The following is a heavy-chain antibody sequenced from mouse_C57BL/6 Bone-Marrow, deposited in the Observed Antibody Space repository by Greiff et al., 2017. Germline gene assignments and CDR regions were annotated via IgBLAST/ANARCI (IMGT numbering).Heavy chain of an antibody. Sequence: VQLQQSGAELARPGASVKLSCKASGYTFTSYGISWVKQSTGQGLEWIGEIYPRSGNTYYNEKFKGKATLTADKSSSTAYRELRSLTSEDSAVYFCEGYSNYGFAYWGQGTLVTVSA. CDR2: IYPRSGNT. V-gene: IGHV1-81*01. D-gene: IGHD2-5*01. J-gene: IGHJ3*01. CDR1: GYTFTSYG. CDR3: EGYSNYGFAY.